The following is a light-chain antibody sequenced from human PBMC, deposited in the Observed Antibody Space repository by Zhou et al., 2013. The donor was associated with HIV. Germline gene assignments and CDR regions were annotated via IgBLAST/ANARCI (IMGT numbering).Light chain of an antibody. CDR3: QQYGSSPRT. J-gene: IGKJ2*01. CDR2: DAS. Sequence: EIVLTQSPATLSLSPGERATLSCGASQSVSNSYLAWYQQKPGLAPRLLIYDASSRATGIPDRFSGSGSGTDFTLTISRLEPEDFAVYYCQQYGSSPRTFGQGTK. CDR1: QSVSNSY. V-gene: IGKV3D-20*01.